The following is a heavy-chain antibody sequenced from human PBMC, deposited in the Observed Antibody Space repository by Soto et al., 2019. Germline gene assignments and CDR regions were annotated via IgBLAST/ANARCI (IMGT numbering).Heavy chain of an antibody. CDR2: IIPIFGTA. Sequence: GASVKVSCKASGGTFSSYAISWVRQAPGQGLEWMGGIIPIFGTANYAQKFQGRVTITADESTSTAYMELSSLRSEDTAVYYCARDNGGNPRGWFDPGAREPWSPSPQ. J-gene: IGHJ5*02. CDR3: ARDNGGNPRGWFDP. CDR1: GGTFSSYA. D-gene: IGHD2-15*01. V-gene: IGHV1-69*13.